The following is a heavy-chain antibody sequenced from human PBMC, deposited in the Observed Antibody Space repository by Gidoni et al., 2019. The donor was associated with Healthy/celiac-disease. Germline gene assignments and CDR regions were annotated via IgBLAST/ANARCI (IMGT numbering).Heavy chain of an antibody. V-gene: IGHV3-21*01. J-gene: IGHJ4*02. D-gene: IGHD6-6*01. CDR3: AKGIAARPDFDY. CDR1: GFTFSSYC. CDR2: ISSSSSYI. Sequence: EVPLVESGGGLVKPGGSLRLSCAASGFTFSSYCMNWVRQAPGKGLEWVSSISSSSSYIYYADSVKGRFTISRDNAKNSLYLQMNSLRAEDTAVYYCAKGIAARPDFDYWGQGTLVTVSS.